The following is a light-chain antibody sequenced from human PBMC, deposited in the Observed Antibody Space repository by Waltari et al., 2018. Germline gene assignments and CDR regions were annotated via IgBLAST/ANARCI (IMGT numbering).Light chain of an antibody. CDR3: SSYTSSSTVL. Sequence: QSALTQPASVSGSPGQSITLSCTGTSSDVGGYNFVSWYQQHPGKAPKLMIYDVSKRPSGGSKRFSGSKSGNTASLTISGLQAEDEADYYCSSYTSSSTVLFGGGTRLTVL. CDR1: SSDVGGYNF. J-gene: IGLJ2*01. CDR2: DVS. V-gene: IGLV2-14*03.